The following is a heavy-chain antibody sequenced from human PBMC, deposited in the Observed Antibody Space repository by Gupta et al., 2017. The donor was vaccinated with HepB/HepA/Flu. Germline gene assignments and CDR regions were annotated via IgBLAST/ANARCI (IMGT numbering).Heavy chain of an antibody. CDR3: ARESVIVAGTGGPLGH. CDR2: ISYDGSNK. J-gene: IGHJ1*01. V-gene: IGHV3-30-3*01. CDR1: GFTFSSYA. Sequence: QVQLVESGGGVVQPGRSLRLSCAASGFTFSSYAMHWVRQAPGKGLEWVAVISYDGSNKYYADSVKGRFTISRDNSKNTLYLQMNSLRAEDTAVYYCARESVIVAGTGGPLGHWGQGTLVTVSS. D-gene: IGHD6-19*01.